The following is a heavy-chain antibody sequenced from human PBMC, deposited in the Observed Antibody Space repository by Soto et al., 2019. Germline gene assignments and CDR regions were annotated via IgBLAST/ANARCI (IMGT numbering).Heavy chain of an antibody. CDR2: INPNSGST. D-gene: IGHD3-3*01. CDR1: GYTFTGYY. Sequence: ASVKVSCKASGYTFTGYYMHWVRQAPGQGLEWMGWINPNSGSTNYAQKLQGRVTMTTDTSISTAYMKLSSLRSDDTAVYYCARVAVRFLEWLLPGDWFDPWGQGTLVTVSS. J-gene: IGHJ5*02. CDR3: ARVAVRFLEWLLPGDWFDP. V-gene: IGHV1-2*02.